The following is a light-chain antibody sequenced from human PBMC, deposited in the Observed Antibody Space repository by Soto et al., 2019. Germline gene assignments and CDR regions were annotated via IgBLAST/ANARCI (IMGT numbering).Light chain of an antibody. V-gene: IGLV2-14*03. J-gene: IGLJ1*01. CDR2: DVV. CDR1: SSDVCGFNS. Sequence: QSALTQPASVSGSPGQSITISCTGTSSDVCGFNSVSWYQLRPGTAPKLILYDVVDRPSGVSYRFSGSKSGNTASLTISWLQAADEADYFCSLYTSTMTNVFGSGTKVTVL. CDR3: SLYTSTMTNV.